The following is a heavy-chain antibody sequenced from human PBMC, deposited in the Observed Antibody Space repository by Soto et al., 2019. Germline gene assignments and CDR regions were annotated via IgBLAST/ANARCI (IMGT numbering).Heavy chain of an antibody. J-gene: IGHJ4*02. D-gene: IGHD1-1*01. V-gene: IGHV1-18*04. Sequence: ASVKVSRQATGYTFSNYGFSWVRPAPAQGLEWMGWIRVYRDDRHYAQNFQGRATMTADTSTTTAYMDLSNLTSDDTAVYFCARRSGTTSFDYWGPGTLVTVSS. CDR1: GYTFSNYG. CDR2: IRVYRDDR. CDR3: ARRSGTTSFDY.